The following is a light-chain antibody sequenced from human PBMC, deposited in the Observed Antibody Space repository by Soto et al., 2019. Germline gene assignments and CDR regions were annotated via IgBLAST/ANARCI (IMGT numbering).Light chain of an antibody. Sequence: QSVLTQPPSVSGAPGQRVTISCTGSSSNLGAGFDVHWYQQLPGTAPKLLIYANSRRPSGVPDRFSGSKSGTSASLAITGLQAEDEALYYCQSYDTSLTGFWIFGGGTKLTFL. CDR1: SSNLGAGFD. J-gene: IGLJ2*01. CDR2: ANS. V-gene: IGLV1-40*01. CDR3: QSYDTSLTGFWI.